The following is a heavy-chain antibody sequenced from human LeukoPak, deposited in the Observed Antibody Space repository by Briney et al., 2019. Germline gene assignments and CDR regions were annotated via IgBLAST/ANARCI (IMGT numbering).Heavy chain of an antibody. Sequence: GGSLRLSCAASGFTFDDYATHWVRQAPGKGLEWVSGISWNSGSIGYADSVKGRFTISRDNAKNSLYLQMNSLRAEDTALYYCAKGWYYFDYWGQGTLVTVSS. CDR3: AKGWYYFDY. J-gene: IGHJ4*02. CDR1: GFTFDDYA. V-gene: IGHV3-9*01. CDR2: ISWNSGSI. D-gene: IGHD6-13*01.